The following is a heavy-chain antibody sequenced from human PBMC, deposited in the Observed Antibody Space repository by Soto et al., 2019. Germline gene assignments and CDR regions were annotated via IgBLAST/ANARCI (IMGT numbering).Heavy chain of an antibody. D-gene: IGHD5-12*01. Sequence: QVHLVQSGAEVKKPGASVKVSCTASGYTFIDSFIHWFRQAPGQGLEWMGWTNPNSGATEFAQKFQGRVTMTRDTSISTAYMELSRLKSDDTAVYYCARDLGGYDLYCPDSWGQVTLVTVSS. CDR2: TNPNSGAT. J-gene: IGHJ4*02. CDR3: ARDLGGYDLYCPDS. CDR1: GYTFIDSF. V-gene: IGHV1-2*02.